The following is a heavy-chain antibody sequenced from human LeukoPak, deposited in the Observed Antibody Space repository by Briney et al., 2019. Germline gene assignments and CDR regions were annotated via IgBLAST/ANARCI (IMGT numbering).Heavy chain of an antibody. CDR2: ISAYNGNT. D-gene: IGHD2-2*02. J-gene: IGHJ4*02. Sequence: ASVKVPCKASGYTFTSYGISWVRQAPGQGLEWMGWISAYNGNTNCAQKLQGRVTMTTDTSTSTAYMELRSLRSDDTAVYYCARDRDCSSTSCYSRWWDYWGQGTLVTVSS. CDR1: GYTFTSYG. CDR3: ARDRDCSSTSCYSRWWDY. V-gene: IGHV1-18*01.